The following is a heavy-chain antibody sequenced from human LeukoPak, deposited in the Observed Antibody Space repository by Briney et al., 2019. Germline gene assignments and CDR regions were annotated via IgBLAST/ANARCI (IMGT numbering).Heavy chain of an antibody. D-gene: IGHD3-22*01. V-gene: IGHV3-30*04. J-gene: IGHJ4*02. CDR1: GFTFSSYA. CDR3: ARDQSEYYYDSSGYYFDY. CDR2: ISYDGSNK. Sequence: PAGGSLRLSCAASGFTFSSYAMHWVRQAPGKGLEWGAVISYDGSNKYYADSVKGRFTISRDNSKNTLYLQMNSLRAEDTAVYYCARDQSEYYYDSSGYYFDYWGQGTLVTVSS.